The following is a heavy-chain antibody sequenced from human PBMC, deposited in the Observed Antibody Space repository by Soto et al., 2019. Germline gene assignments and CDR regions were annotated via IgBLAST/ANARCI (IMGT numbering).Heavy chain of an antibody. V-gene: IGHV3-30*03. J-gene: IGHJ6*03. CDR2: ISYDGSNK. CDR1: GFTFSSYG. Sequence: GGSLRLSCAASGFTFSSYGMHWVRQAPGKGLEWVAVISYDGSNKYYADSVKGRFTISRDNSKNTLYLQMNSLRAEDTAVYYCARPAIAAAELYYYYMDVWGKGTTVTVSS. D-gene: IGHD6-13*01. CDR3: ARPAIAAAELYYYYMDV.